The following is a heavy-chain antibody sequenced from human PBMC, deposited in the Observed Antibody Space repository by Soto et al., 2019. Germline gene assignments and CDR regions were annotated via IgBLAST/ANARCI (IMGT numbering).Heavy chain of an antibody. CDR2: ISHSGRT. D-gene: IGHD3-10*01. CDR1: GASLRSGSYY. V-gene: IGHV4-61*01. Sequence: LSLTCTVSGASLRSGSYYWSWIRQPPGKGLERIGYISHSGRTNYDPSLKSRLTMSVDTSQNQFSLQLNSVTAADTAVYYCSYGSCFDYWGQGTLVTVSS. J-gene: IGHJ4*02. CDR3: SYGSCFDY.